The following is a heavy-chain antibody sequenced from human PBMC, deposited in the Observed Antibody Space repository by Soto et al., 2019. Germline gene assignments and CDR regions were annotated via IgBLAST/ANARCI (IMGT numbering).Heavy chain of an antibody. D-gene: IGHD3-3*01. CDR1: GGSISSSSYY. J-gene: IGHJ4*02. V-gene: IGHV4-39*01. Sequence: SETLSLTCTVSGGSISSSSYYWGWIRQPPGKGLEWIGSIYYSGSTYYNPSPKSRVTISVDTSKNQFFLKLSSVTAADTAVYYCARHPFFDFWSGYTHFDYWGQGTLVTVSS. CDR3: ARHPFFDFWSGYTHFDY. CDR2: IYYSGST.